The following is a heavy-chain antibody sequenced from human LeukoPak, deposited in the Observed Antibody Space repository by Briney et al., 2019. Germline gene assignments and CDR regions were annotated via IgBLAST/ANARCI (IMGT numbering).Heavy chain of an antibody. CDR1: GFTFSSYA. CDR3: ARLPLYGDYGGSY. D-gene: IGHD4-17*01. Sequence: PGGSLRLSCAASGFTFSSYAMSWVRQAPGKGLEWVSAISGSGGNTYYADSVKGRFTISRDNAKNSLYLQMNSLRAEDTAVYYCARLPLYGDYGGSYWGQGTLVTVSS. V-gene: IGHV3-23*01. CDR2: ISGSGGNT. J-gene: IGHJ4*02.